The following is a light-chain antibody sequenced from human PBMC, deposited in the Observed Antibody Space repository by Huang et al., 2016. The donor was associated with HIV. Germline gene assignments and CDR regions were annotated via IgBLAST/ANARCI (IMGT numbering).Light chain of an antibody. CDR1: QSVDNY. Sequence: EIVLTQSPVTLSLSPGERATLSCRASQSVDNYLAWYQQKPGQAPRRLIYDASNRATGIPARFSGSGFGTDFTLTISSLEPEDFAVYYCQQRSNWPPNTFGQGTKVEIK. CDR2: DAS. V-gene: IGKV3-11*01. CDR3: QQRSNWPPNT. J-gene: IGKJ2*01.